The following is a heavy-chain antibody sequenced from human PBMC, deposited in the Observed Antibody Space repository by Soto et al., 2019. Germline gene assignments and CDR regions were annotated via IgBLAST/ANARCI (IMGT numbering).Heavy chain of an antibody. CDR3: AKSYGSGSYYNGYFDY. Sequence: GGSLRLSCAASGFTFSSCAMSWVRQAPGKGLEWVSAISGSGGGTYYADSVKGRFTISRDNSKNTLYLQMNSLRAEDTAVYYCAKSYGSGSYYNGYFDYWGQGTLVTASS. D-gene: IGHD3-10*01. V-gene: IGHV3-23*01. J-gene: IGHJ4*02. CDR1: GFTFSSCA. CDR2: ISGSGGGT.